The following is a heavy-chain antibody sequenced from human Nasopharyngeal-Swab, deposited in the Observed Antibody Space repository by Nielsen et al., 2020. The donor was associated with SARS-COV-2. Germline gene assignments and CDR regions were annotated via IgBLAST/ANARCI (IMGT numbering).Heavy chain of an antibody. CDR3: AKDNNPYYYDSSGYAFDI. Sequence: PGKGLEWVSGISWNSGSTGYADSVKGRFTIFRDNAKNSLYLQMNSLRAEDTALYYCAKDNNPYYYDSSGYAFDIWGQGTMVTVSS. CDR2: ISWNSGST. J-gene: IGHJ3*02. D-gene: IGHD3-22*01. V-gene: IGHV3-9*01.